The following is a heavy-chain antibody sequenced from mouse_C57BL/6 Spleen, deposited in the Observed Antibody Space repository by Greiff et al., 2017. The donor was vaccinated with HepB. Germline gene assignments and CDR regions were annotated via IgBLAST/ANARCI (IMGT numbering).Heavy chain of an antibody. V-gene: IGHV1-55*01. D-gene: IGHD2-4*01. CDR3: ARWDYDYDVAWFAY. Sequence: QVHVKQSGAELVKPGASVKMSCKASGYTFTSYWITWVKQRPGQGLEWIGDIYPGSGSTNYNEKFKSKATLTVDTSSSTAYMQLSSLTSEDSAVYYCARWDYDYDVAWFAYWGQGTLVTVSA. J-gene: IGHJ3*01. CDR2: IYPGSGST. CDR1: GYTFTSYW.